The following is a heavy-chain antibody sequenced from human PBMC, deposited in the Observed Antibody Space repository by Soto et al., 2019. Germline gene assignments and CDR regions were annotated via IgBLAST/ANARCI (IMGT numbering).Heavy chain of an antibody. CDR1: GFTFSAHW. Sequence: GGSLRLSCAASGFTFSAHWMSWVRQAPGKGLEWVASIKQDGSEKFSVDSVKGRFTISRDNAKNSLYLQMNSLTTEDTAVYYCARKYSGYELFPDYWGPGTLVTSPQ. D-gene: IGHD5-12*01. V-gene: IGHV3-7*01. J-gene: IGHJ4*02. CDR3: ARKYSGYELFPDY. CDR2: IKQDGSEK.